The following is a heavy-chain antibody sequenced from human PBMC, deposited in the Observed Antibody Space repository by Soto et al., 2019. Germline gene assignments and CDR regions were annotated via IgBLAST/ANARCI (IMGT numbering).Heavy chain of an antibody. CDR3: IRGGGNNWFDP. Sequence: QVQLQESGPGLVKPSQTLSLTCTVSGGSISSGDYYWSWIRQPPGKGLEWIGYIYYSGSTFYNPSLKNPVTIPLDTSKIQFSPKLSSVPAADTAVYYCIRGGGNNWFDPWGQGTLVTVSS. D-gene: IGHD3-16*01. V-gene: IGHV4-30-4*01. CDR1: GGSISSGDYY. J-gene: IGHJ5*02. CDR2: IYYSGST.